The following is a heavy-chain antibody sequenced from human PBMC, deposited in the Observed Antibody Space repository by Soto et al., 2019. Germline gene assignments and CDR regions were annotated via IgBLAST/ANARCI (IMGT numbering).Heavy chain of an antibody. CDR1: GYTFTTYD. V-gene: IGHV1-8*01. CDR2: MNPDTGNT. CDR3: ARALGYSSTSRLDL. D-gene: IGHD6-19*01. J-gene: IGHJ4*02. Sequence: QVQLVQSGAEVEKPGASVKVSCKASGYTFTTYDFNWVRQAPGHGLEWMGWMNPDTGNTGYAQKFQGRVTMTRDTSISTAFMALSGLTAEDTAVYYCARALGYSSTSRLDLWGQGTLVNVSS.